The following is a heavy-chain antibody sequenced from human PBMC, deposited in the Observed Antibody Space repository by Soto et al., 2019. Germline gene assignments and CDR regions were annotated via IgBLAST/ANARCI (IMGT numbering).Heavy chain of an antibody. Sequence: QVQLVESGGGLVKPGGSLRLSCAASGFTFSDYYMTWFRQAPGKGLEWVSHISNSGRNIFYADSVEGRFTISRDNAKDYLYVQMYILRDGDRAVDSGASDRPYCQSARCHDDDYYDYRNLVGNGTTVPASS. CDR1: GFTFSDYY. V-gene: IGHV3-11*04. D-gene: IGHD2-21*01. CDR3: ASDRPYCQSARCHDDDYYDYRNL. J-gene: IGHJ6*03. CDR2: ISNSGRNI.